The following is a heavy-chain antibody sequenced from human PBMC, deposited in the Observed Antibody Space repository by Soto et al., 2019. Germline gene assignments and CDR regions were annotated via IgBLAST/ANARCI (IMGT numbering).Heavy chain of an antibody. V-gene: IGHV4-61*01. CDR1: GGSISSGSYY. CDR3: ARQQTYYYGSGSPRDENWFDP. Sequence: SETLSLTCAVSGGSISSGSYYWSWIRQPPGKGLEWIGYIYYSGSTNYNPSLKSRVTISVDTSKNQFSLKLSSVTAADTAVYYCARQQTYYYGSGSPRDENWFDPWGQGTLVTVSS. J-gene: IGHJ5*02. D-gene: IGHD3-10*01. CDR2: IYYSGST.